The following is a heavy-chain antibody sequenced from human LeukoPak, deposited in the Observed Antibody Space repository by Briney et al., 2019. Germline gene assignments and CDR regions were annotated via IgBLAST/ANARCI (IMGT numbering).Heavy chain of an antibody. CDR2: IYFSGST. Sequence: PSETLSLTCSVSGDSISTDTYYWGWIRQPPGKGLEWIGTIYFSGSTYYSPSLKSRVTISVDTSKNQFSLNLTSVTAADTAVYYCARRIILTDFDYWGRGTLVTVAP. J-gene: IGHJ4*02. V-gene: IGHV4-39*01. D-gene: IGHD1-14*01. CDR3: ARRIILTDFDY. CDR1: GDSISTDTYY.